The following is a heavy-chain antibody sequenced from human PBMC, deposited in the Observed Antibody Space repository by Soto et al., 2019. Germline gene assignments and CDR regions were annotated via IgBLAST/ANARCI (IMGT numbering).Heavy chain of an antibody. J-gene: IGHJ6*02. CDR2: IYYSGST. V-gene: IGHV4-31*03. CDR3: ARDRYYYDSSGYLDYYYGMDV. D-gene: IGHD3-22*01. CDR1: GGAIISGGYC. Sequence: SETLSLTCTVSGGAIISGGYCFICIRQQPWNGLEWIGYIYYSGSTYYNPSLKSRVTISVDTSKNQFSLKLSSVTAADTAVYYCARDRYYYDSSGYLDYYYGMDVWGQGTTVTVSS.